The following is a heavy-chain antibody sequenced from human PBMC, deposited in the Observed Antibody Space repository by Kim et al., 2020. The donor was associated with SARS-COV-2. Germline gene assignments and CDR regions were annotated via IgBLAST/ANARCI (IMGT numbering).Heavy chain of an antibody. J-gene: IGHJ4*02. V-gene: IGHV4-59*13. Sequence: SETLSLTCTVSGGSISSYYWSWIRQPPGKGLEWIGYIYYSGSTNYNPSLKSRVTISVDTSKNQFSLKLSSVTAADTAVYYCAREGRTKNWNYAHFDYWGQGTLVTVSS. CDR2: IYYSGST. CDR1: GGSISSYY. CDR3: AREGRTKNWNYAHFDY. D-gene: IGHD1-7*01.